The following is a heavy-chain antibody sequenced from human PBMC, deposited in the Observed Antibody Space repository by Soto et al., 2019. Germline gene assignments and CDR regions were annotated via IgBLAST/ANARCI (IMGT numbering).Heavy chain of an antibody. CDR3: AKSWSPLQGWFDP. D-gene: IGHD2-15*01. Sequence: QVQLVESGGGVVQPGRSLRLSCAASGFTFSSYGMHWVRQAPGKGLEWVAVISDDGSNKYHADSVKGRFTISRDNSKNTLYLQMNSLGPEDTAVYYCAKSWSPLQGWFDPWGQGTLVTVSS. V-gene: IGHV3-30*18. J-gene: IGHJ5*02. CDR2: ISDDGSNK. CDR1: GFTFSSYG.